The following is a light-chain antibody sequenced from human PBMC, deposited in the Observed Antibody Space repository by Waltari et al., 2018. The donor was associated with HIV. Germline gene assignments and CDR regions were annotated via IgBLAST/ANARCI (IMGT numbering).Light chain of an antibody. J-gene: IGKJ4*01. CDR3: QQYSSDPIT. Sequence: DIQMTQSLFTVSASVGDKIIITCRASQSISNWLAWFQQKPGKAPKLLISKASKLESGVHSRFSGSGSWTEFTLTINSLQPDDFATYFCQQYSSDPITFGRWTRVEVK. CDR1: QSISNW. V-gene: IGKV1-5*03. CDR2: KAS.